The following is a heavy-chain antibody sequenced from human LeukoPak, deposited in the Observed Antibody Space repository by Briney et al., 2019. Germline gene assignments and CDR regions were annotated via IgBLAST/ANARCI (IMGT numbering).Heavy chain of an antibody. Sequence: ASVKVSCKASGYTFTSYGISWVRQAPGQGLEWMGWISAYNGNTNYAQTLQGRVTMTTDTSTSTAYMELRSLRSDDTAVYYCARAGETIFGAPNWFDPWGQGTLVTVSS. CDR3: ARAGETIFGAPNWFDP. CDR1: GYTFTSYG. D-gene: IGHD3-3*01. V-gene: IGHV1-18*01. CDR2: ISAYNGNT. J-gene: IGHJ5*02.